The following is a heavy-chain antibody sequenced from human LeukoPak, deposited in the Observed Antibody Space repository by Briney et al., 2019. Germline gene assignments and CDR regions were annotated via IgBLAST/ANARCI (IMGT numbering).Heavy chain of an antibody. CDR2: ISGSGGST. V-gene: IGHV3-23*01. CDR1: GFTFSNYA. CDR3: AKGVTSSYYYYYGMDV. J-gene: IGHJ6*02. Sequence: PGGSLRLSCAASGFTFSNYAMSWVRQAPGKGLEWVSAISGSGGSTYYADSVKGRFTISRDNSKNTLYLQMNSLRAEDTAVYYCAKGVTSSYYYYYGMDVWGQGTTVTVSS. D-gene: IGHD2-2*01.